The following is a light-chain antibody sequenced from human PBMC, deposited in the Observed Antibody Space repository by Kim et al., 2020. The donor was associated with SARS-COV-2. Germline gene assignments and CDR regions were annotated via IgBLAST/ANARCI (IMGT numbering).Light chain of an antibody. V-gene: IGLV3-1*01. J-gene: IGLJ2*01. CDR2: EDS. CDR3: QAWDMSTII. CDR1: KLGDRN. Sequence: SVSPGQTAGITCSGHKLGDRNVCWYQQKAGQSPVVVIYEDSKRPSGIPDRFSGSNSGNTATLTIRGTQTMDEAVYSCQAWDMSTIIFGGGTQLTVL.